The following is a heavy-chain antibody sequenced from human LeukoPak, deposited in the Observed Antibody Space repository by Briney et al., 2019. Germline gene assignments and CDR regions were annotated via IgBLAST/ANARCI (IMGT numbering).Heavy chain of an antibody. D-gene: IGHD2-21*02. CDR3: AKATPSLGWGDYYFDY. Sequence: GGSLRLSCEASGFSFSIYNMNWVRLAPGKGLEWVSSISGSSSHVWYADSVKGRFTSSRDNAKNSLYLQMNSLRAEDTAVYYCAKATPSLGWGDYYFDYWGQGTLVTVSS. CDR2: ISGSSSHV. J-gene: IGHJ4*02. V-gene: IGHV3-21*04. CDR1: GFSFSIYN.